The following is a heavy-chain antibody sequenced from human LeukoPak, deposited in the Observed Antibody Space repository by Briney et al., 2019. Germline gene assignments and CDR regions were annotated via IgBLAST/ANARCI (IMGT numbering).Heavy chain of an antibody. CDR3: ARRRSGNSYVDY. Sequence: SEALSLTCTVSGGSISSSSYYWGWIRQPPGGGLEWGGSVYYSGSTYYNPSLKSRVTISVDTSKNQFSLKLSSVTATDTAVYYCARRRSGNSYVDYWGQGPLVTVSS. CDR1: GGSISSSSYY. J-gene: IGHJ4*02. V-gene: IGHV4-39*01. CDR2: VYYSGST. D-gene: IGHD5-18*01.